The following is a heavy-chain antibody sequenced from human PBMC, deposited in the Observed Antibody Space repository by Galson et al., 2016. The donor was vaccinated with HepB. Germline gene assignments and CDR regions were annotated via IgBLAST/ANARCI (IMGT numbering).Heavy chain of an antibody. V-gene: IGHV6-1*01. D-gene: IGHD1-1*01. J-gene: IGHJ4*02. CDR3: ARGTQNAFDY. CDR2: TYYRSKWYY. CDR1: ADSVSGNGAAA. Sequence: CAISADSVSGNGAAAWNWFRLCPSRGLEWLGRTYYRSKWYYEYALSVTSRITISPDTSKNQFSLQLNSVTPEDAAVYFCARGTQNAFDYWGQGTLVTVSS.